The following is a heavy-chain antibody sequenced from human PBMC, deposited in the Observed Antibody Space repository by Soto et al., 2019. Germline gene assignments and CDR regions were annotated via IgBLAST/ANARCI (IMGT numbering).Heavy chain of an antibody. V-gene: IGHV6-1*01. J-gene: IGHJ4*01. D-gene: IGHD2-8*02. CDR2: TYYRSTWFT. CDR3: AREVPHCTGGACYPRQFDY. Sequence: KQSPTLSLTCDISGDSVSSTSVAWNWIRQSPSGGLEWLGRTYYRSTWFTDYAVSVQGRITIDPDTSKNQFSLQVNSVNSADTAVYYCAREVPHCTGGACYPRQFDYWGHGTLVTVSS. CDR1: GDSVSSTSVA.